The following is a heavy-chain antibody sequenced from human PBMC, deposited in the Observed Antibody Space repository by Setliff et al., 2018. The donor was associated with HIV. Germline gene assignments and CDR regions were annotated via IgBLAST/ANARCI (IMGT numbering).Heavy chain of an antibody. J-gene: IGHJ4*02. V-gene: IGHV4-39*01. CDR2: IYFSGTP. Sequence: SETLSLTCTVSGGSINSRSYYWAWIRRPPGKGLEWVASIYFSGTPYYNPSLKNRVTISVDTSKNQFSLKLSSVTAADTAVYYCARRGMWSYETGGNPTATFDYWGQGVLVTVSS. CDR1: GGSINSRSYY. CDR3: ARRGMWSYETGGNPTATFDY. D-gene: IGHD2-8*02.